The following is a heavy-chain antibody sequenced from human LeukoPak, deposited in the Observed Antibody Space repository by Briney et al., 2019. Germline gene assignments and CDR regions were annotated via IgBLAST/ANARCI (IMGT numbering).Heavy chain of an antibody. CDR1: AYSFTTYW. Sequence: GESLKISCKGSAYSFTTYWIGWVRQMPGKGLEWMAIIYPGDSDVRYSPSFQGQFSISADNSINTTYLQWSSLKASDTAMYYCARPYCFSTNCYTIDPWGQGTLVTVSS. CDR3: ARPYCFSTNCYTIDP. CDR2: IYPGDSDV. J-gene: IGHJ5*02. V-gene: IGHV5-51*01. D-gene: IGHD2-2*02.